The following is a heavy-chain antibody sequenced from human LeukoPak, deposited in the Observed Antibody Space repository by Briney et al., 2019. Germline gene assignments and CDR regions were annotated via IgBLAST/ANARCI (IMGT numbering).Heavy chain of an antibody. CDR1: GGSISSYY. V-gene: IGHV4-34*01. J-gene: IGHJ1*01. CDR2: INHSGST. Sequence: PSETLSLTCTVSGGSISSYYWSWIRQPPGKGLEWIGEINHSGSTNYNPSLKSRVTISVDTSKNQFSLKLSSVTAADTAVYYCASESSPSYSSSWYPRSRYFQHWGQGTLVTVSS. D-gene: IGHD6-13*01. CDR3: ASESSPSYSSSWYPRSRYFQH.